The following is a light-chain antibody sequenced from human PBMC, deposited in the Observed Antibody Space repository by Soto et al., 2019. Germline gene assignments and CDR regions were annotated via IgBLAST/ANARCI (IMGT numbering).Light chain of an antibody. CDR1: QSISSW. CDR3: QQYNSYPWT. CDR2: DAS. V-gene: IGKV1-5*01. Sequence: DIPMTQSPSTLPASVGDRVTITCRASQSISSWLAWYQQKPGKAPKLLIYDASSLESGVPSRFSGSGSGTDFTLTISSLQPDDFATYYCQQYNSYPWTFGQGTKVEIK. J-gene: IGKJ1*01.